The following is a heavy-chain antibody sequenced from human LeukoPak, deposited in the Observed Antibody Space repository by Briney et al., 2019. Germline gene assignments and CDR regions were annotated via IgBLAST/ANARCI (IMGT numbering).Heavy chain of an antibody. Sequence: ASVKVSCKASGYTFNRYGISWVRQAPGQGPEWLGWISGSTGNTKYAQRLQGRVTMTTDTSTTTAYMELRSLTSDDTAVYYCARDIYIVPEATNVMRFDNCGQGNLVTVSS. D-gene: IGHD5-24*01. CDR1: GYTFNRYG. J-gene: IGHJ4*02. V-gene: IGHV1-18*01. CDR3: ARDIYIVPEATNVMRFDN. CDR2: ISGSTGNT.